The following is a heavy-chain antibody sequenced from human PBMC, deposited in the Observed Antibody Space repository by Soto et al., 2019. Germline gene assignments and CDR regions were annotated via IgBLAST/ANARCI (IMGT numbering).Heavy chain of an antibody. J-gene: IGHJ5*02. CDR1: GESITGDG. D-gene: IGHD6-25*01. CDR2: IYPLDSDT. CDR3: VRHNRAATPRGCFDP. V-gene: IGHV5-51*01. Sequence: ASGESITGDGSGLVSQMSGKGLEWMGIIYPLDSDTRYSPSFEGQVTISADKTTNTAYLQWSSLKASDTAIYYCVRHNRAATPRGCFDPWGQGTLVTVPS.